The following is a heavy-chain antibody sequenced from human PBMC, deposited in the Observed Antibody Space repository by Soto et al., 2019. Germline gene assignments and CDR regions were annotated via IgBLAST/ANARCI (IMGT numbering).Heavy chain of an antibody. J-gene: IGHJ5*02. CDR1: GFTFNNYA. CDR2: ISGSGGTT. Sequence: EVQLLGSGGGLVQPGGSLRLSCAASGFTFNNYAMNWVRQAPGKGLEWVSGISGSGGTTYYADSVKGRFTISRDNSRNPLYLQMIRRRAGDTAVYYCAKGDRSYCGADCYSDHWGQGTLVTVSS. D-gene: IGHD2-21*02. V-gene: IGHV3-23*01. CDR3: AKGDRSYCGADCYSDH.